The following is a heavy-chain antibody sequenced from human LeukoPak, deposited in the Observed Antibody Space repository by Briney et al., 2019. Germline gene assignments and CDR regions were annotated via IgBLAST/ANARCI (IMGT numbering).Heavy chain of an antibody. CDR3: ASRGGVSWYYGMDV. CDR2: ISGSGGST. J-gene: IGHJ6*02. Sequence: GGSLRLSCAASGFTFSSYAMSGVGQAPGKGLEGFSAISGSGGSTYYADSVKGRFTISSDNSKKTLYLQMTSLSAEDTAVYYCASRGGVSWYYGMDVWGQGTTVTVSS. D-gene: IGHD3-16*01. V-gene: IGHV3-23*01. CDR1: GFTFSSYA.